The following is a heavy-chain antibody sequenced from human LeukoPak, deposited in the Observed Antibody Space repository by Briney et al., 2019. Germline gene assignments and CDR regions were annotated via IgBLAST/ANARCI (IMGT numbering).Heavy chain of an antibody. Sequence: ASVKVSCKASGYRFTGYFIHWVRQAPGHGLEWMGWINPHSGGTKFAQKFQGRVTMTRDTSISTAYMEVSRLRSDDAAVYYCAREYDDILTGSLDYWGQGTLVTVSS. D-gene: IGHD3-9*01. V-gene: IGHV1-2*02. CDR3: AREYDDILTGSLDY. CDR1: GYRFTGYF. CDR2: INPHSGGT. J-gene: IGHJ4*02.